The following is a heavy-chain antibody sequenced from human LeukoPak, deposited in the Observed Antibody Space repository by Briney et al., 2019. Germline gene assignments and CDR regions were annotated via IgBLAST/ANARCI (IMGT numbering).Heavy chain of an antibody. J-gene: IGHJ5*02. D-gene: IGHD4-17*01. CDR2: IYYSGST. Sequence: SETLSLTCTVSGGSISHFYWSWIRQPPGKGLEWVGDIYYSGSTNYNPSLKSRVTISIDTSKNQFSLKLRSVTAADTAVYYCARGQDYGDYVRNYNWFDPWGQGTLVTVSS. CDR3: ARGQDYGDYVRNYNWFDP. CDR1: GGSISHFY. V-gene: IGHV4-59*01.